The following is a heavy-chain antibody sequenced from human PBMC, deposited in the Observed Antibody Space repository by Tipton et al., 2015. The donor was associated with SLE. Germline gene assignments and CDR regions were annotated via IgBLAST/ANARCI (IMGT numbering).Heavy chain of an antibody. J-gene: IGHJ4*02. D-gene: IGHD2-2*01. CDR3: ARGYCSSTSCYGYFDY. V-gene: IGHV3-9*01. CDR1: GFSFDDYA. Sequence: SLRLSCAASGFSFDDYAMHWVRQAPRKGLEWVSGISWNSDTLGYADSVKGRLTISRDNAKNSLYLQMNSLRAEDTALYYCARGYCSSTSCYGYFDYWGQGTLVTVSS. CDR2: ISWNSDTL.